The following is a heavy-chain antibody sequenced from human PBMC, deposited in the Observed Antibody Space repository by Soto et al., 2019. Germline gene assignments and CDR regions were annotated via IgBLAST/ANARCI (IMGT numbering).Heavy chain of an antibody. CDR3: ALRIVPSVYYGMDV. Sequence: QVQLVQSGAEVKKPGASVKVSCKASGYTCINYGISWVRQAPGQGLEWMGWISPYRGNTNYAQKFQGRVTMTSDTSTTTAYMELRSLRSDDTGVYYCALRIVPSVYYGMDVWGQGTTVTVSS. J-gene: IGHJ6*02. CDR1: GYTCINYG. V-gene: IGHV1-18*01. D-gene: IGHD2-2*01. CDR2: ISPYRGNT.